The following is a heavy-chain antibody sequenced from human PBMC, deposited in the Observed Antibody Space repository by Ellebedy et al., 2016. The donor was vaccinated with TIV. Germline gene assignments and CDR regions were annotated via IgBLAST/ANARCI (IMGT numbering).Heavy chain of an antibody. V-gene: IGHV1-3*01. CDR3: ARVEYCSSTSCYHYYYYGMDV. D-gene: IGHD2-2*01. J-gene: IGHJ6*02. CDR1: GYTFTSYA. CDR2: INAGNGNT. Sequence: ASVKVSXXASGYTFTSYAMHWVRQAPGQRLEWMGWINAGNGNTKYSQKFQGRVTITADKSTSTAYMELSSLRSEDTAVYYCARVEYCSSTSCYHYYYYGMDVWGQGTTVTVSS.